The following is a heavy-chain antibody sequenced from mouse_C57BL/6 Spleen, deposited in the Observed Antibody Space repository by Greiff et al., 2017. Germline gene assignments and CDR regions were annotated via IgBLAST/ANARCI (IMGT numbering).Heavy chain of an antibody. V-gene: IGHV5-9-1*02. D-gene: IGHD4-1*01. CDR2: ISSGGDYI. Sequence: EVKLVESGEGLMKPGGSLKISCAASGFTFSSYAMSWVRQTPGKRLEWVGYISSGGDYIYYADTVKGRFTIYRDNARNTLYLQMSSLKSEDTAMYYCTRGKSPERKNWDEGCAYWGQGTLVTVSA. J-gene: IGHJ3*01. CDR3: TRGKSPERKNWDEGCAY. CDR1: GFTFSSYA.